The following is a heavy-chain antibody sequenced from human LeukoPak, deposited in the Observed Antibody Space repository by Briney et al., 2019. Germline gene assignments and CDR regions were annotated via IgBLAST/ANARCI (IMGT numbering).Heavy chain of an antibody. CDR1: GFTFSSYW. Sequence: GGSLRLSCTASGFTFSSYWMSWVRQAPGEGLEWVSGLSDSGSNTIYADSVKGRFTISRDNSKNTLFLQMNSLRVEDTAVYYCASEGVVGPVAHFDYWGQGALVTVSS. J-gene: IGHJ4*02. D-gene: IGHD1-26*01. V-gene: IGHV3-23*01. CDR3: ASEGVVGPVAHFDY. CDR2: LSDSGSNT.